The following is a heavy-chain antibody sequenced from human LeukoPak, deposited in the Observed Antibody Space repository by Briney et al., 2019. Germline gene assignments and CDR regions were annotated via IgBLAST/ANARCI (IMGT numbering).Heavy chain of an antibody. CDR2: IYTSGST. CDR3: ARTGYSSGWYANWFDP. J-gene: IGHJ5*02. Sequence: SETLSLTCTVSGGSISSGSYYWSWIRQPAGKGLEWIGRIYTSGSTNYNPSLKSRVTISVDTSKNQFSLKLSSVTAADTAVYYCARTGYSSGWYANWFDPWGQGTLVTVSS. CDR1: GGSISSGSYY. D-gene: IGHD6-19*01. V-gene: IGHV4-61*02.